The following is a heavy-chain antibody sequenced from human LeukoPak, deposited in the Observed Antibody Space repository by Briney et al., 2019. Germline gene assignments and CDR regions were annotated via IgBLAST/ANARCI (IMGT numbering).Heavy chain of an antibody. J-gene: IGHJ3*02. CDR3: ARRWYSWHDHAFDI. CDR1: GGSISSYY. D-gene: IGHD1-1*01. V-gene: IGHV4-4*09. Sequence: SETLSLTCNVSGGSISSYYWGWIRQPPGKGREWIGYIYTSGSTNYNPSLKSRVAISVDTSKNQFSLTLSSVTAADTAVYYCARRWYSWHDHAFDIWGQGTMVTVSS. CDR2: IYTSGST.